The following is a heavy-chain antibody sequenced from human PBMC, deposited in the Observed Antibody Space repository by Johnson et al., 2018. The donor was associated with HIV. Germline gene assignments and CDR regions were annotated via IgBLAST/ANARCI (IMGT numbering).Heavy chain of an antibody. J-gene: IGHJ3*02. Sequence: QMQLVESWGGVVQPGRSLRLSCAASGFTFSSYGMHWVRQAPGKGLEWVAVIWYDGNNKYYADSVKARFSISRDNSKKTLYLQMNSLRAEDTALYYCAKETRDSRSAFDIWGQGTMVTVSS. CDR3: AKETRDSRSAFDI. D-gene: IGHD3-22*01. CDR2: IWYDGNNK. V-gene: IGHV3-33*03. CDR1: GFTFSSYG.